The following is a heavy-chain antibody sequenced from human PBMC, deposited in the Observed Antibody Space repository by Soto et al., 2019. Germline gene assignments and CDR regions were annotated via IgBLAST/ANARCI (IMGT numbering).Heavy chain of an antibody. V-gene: IGHV5-51*01. CDR2: IFPSDSDT. J-gene: IGHJ4*02. CDR3: ARHQYNSNLFDY. D-gene: IGHD4-4*01. Sequence: LGESLKISCKGSGYSLTSYWIGWVRQMPGKGLEWMGIIFPSDSDTRYSPSFQGQVTISADKSISTAYLQWSSLKASDTAMYYCARHQYNSNLFDYWGQGTLVTVSS. CDR1: GYSLTSYW.